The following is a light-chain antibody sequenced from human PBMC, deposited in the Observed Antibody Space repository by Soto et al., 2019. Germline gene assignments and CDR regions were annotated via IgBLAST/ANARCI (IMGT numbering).Light chain of an antibody. CDR1: QSVSSSY. J-gene: IGKJ2*01. Sequence: EIVLTQYPGTLSLSPGERATLSCRASQSVSSSYLAWYQQKPGQTPRLLIYAASSRATGIPDRFSGSGSGTDFTVTISRREPEDFAVYYCQQYENSLYTFGQGTKLEIK. V-gene: IGKV3-20*01. CDR2: AAS. CDR3: QQYENSLYT.